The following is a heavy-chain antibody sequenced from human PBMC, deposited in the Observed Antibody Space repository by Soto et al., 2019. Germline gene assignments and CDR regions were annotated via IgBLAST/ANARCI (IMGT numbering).Heavy chain of an antibody. D-gene: IGHD3-3*01. Sequence: GGSLRLSCAASGFTLSSYAMSWVRQAPGKGLEWVSAISGSGGSTYYADSVKGRFTISRDNSKNTLYLQMNSLRAEDTAVYYCAKLEFRGPGRDYWGQGTLVTVSS. CDR2: ISGSGGST. V-gene: IGHV3-23*01. CDR1: GFTLSSYA. CDR3: AKLEFRGPGRDY. J-gene: IGHJ4*02.